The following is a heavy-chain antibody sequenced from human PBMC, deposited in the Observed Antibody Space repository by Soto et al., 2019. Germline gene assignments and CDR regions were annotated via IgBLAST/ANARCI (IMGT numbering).Heavy chain of an antibody. Sequence: ASVKVSCKASGYTFTSYDITWVRQATGQRLEWMGWMNPNSGNTGYAQKFQGRVTMTRDTSISTAYMELSSLRSEDTAVYYCARGMVFWSGYALLNYYYYGMDVWGQGTTVTVSS. CDR1: GYTFTSYD. J-gene: IGHJ6*02. D-gene: IGHD3-3*01. V-gene: IGHV1-8*01. CDR3: ARGMVFWSGYALLNYYYYGMDV. CDR2: MNPNSGNT.